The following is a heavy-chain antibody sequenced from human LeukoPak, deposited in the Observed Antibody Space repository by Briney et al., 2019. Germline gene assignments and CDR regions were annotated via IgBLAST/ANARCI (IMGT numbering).Heavy chain of an antibody. J-gene: IGHJ4*02. CDR3: ARLLTGTTPVDY. V-gene: IGHV5-51*01. D-gene: IGHD1-20*01. Sequence: GESLKISCKGSGYSFTSYWIGWGRQMRGKGLGWMGSIYSGDSDTRYSQYFQGQVPISADKSISTAYMQWSSLKASDTTMYYCARLLTGTTPVDYWGQGTLVTVSS. CDR2: IYSGDSDT. CDR1: GYSFTSYW.